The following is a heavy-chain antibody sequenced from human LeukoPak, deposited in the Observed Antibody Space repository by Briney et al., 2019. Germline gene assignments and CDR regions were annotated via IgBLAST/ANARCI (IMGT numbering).Heavy chain of an antibody. J-gene: IGHJ6*03. Sequence: ASVKVSCKASGYTFTSYGISWVRQAPGQGLEWIGWISAYNGNTKYAQKLQGRVTMITDTSTSTAYMELRSLRSDDTAVYYCARALNSGSYYYYYYMDVWGKGTTVTVSS. CDR3: ARALNSGSYYYYYYMDV. CDR2: ISAYNGNT. D-gene: IGHD1-26*01. CDR1: GYTFTSYG. V-gene: IGHV1-18*01.